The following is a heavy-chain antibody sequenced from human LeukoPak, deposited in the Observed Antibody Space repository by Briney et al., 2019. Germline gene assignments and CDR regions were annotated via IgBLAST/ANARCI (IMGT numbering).Heavy chain of an antibody. D-gene: IGHD6-13*01. CDR3: AAGSSTWYGNRHYDY. J-gene: IGHJ4*02. CDR2: IYHSGST. Sequence: PSETLSLTCAVSGYSISSGYYWGWIRQPPGKGLEWIGSIYHSGSTYYNPSLKSRVTISVDTSKNQFSLKLSSVTAADTAVYYCAAGSSTWYGNRHYDYWGQGALVTVSS. V-gene: IGHV4-38-2*01. CDR1: GYSISSGYY.